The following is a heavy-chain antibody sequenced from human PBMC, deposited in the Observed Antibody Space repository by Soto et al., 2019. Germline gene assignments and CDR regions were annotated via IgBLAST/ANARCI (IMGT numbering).Heavy chain of an antibody. CDR3: VKKSIGTVTNPVYWSFDL. D-gene: IGHD4-17*01. V-gene: IGHV3-23*01. CDR1: VFTFINYA. CDR2: TSGGGDVA. Sequence: EVQLLESGGGLIQPGGSLRLSCTASVFTFINYAINWVRQAPGKGLEWVSGTSGGGDVAVYADSVKGRFAISRDNSKNTLYLQMNSLRAEDTALYYCVKKSIGTVTNPVYWSFDLWGRGTLVTVSS. J-gene: IGHJ2*01.